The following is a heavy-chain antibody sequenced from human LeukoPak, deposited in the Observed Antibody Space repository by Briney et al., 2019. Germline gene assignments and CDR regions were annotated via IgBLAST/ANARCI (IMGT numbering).Heavy chain of an antibody. V-gene: IGHV1-18*01. J-gene: IGHJ4*02. Sequence: GASVKVSCKASGYTFTSYGISWVPQAPGQGLEWMGWISAYNGNTNYAQKLQGRVTMTTDTSTSTAYMELRSLRSDDTAVYYCARDEAVLWFGELLNYWGQGTLVTVSS. CDR1: GYTFTSYG. D-gene: IGHD3-10*01. CDR3: ARDEAVLWFGELLNY. CDR2: ISAYNGNT.